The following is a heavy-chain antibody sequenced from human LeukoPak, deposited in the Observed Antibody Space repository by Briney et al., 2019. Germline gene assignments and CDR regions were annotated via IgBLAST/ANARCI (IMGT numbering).Heavy chain of an antibody. CDR2: IRSSGDT. CDR1: GFTVSDYY. CDR3: ARSPGGRRLEY. Sequence: PGGSLRLSCAVSGFTVSDYYMTWVRQAPGKGLEWISYIRSSGDTFYADSVKGRFIISRDDAKGSLYLQMNSLRAEDTAVYFCARSPGGRRLEYWGQGTLVTLSS. J-gene: IGHJ4*02. V-gene: IGHV3-69-1*01. D-gene: IGHD3-16*01.